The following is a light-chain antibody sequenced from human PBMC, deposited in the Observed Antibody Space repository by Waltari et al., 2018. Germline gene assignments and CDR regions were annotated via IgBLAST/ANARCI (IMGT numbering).Light chain of an antibody. CDR1: QGISSY. V-gene: IGKV1-8*01. Sequence: AIRITQSPSSLSASTGDRVTITCRASQGISSYLAWYQQKPGKAPKLLIYGASTLQSGVPSRFSGSGSGTDFTLTISCLQSEDFATYYCQQYHNYPFFGGGTGVEIK. CDR3: QQYHNYPF. CDR2: GAS. J-gene: IGKJ4*01.